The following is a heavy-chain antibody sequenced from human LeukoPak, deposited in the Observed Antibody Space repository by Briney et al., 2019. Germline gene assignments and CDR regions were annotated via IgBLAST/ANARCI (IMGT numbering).Heavy chain of an antibody. CDR2: ISNGGSNS. CDR1: GFTFSSYS. CDR3: ARNRIDALDI. Sequence: GRSLRLSCAASGFTFSSYSMHRVRQAPGKGLEWVAAISNGGSNSYYADSVKGRFTISRDNSENRLYLQVNTLRTEDTAVYFCARNRIDALDIWGQGTMVTVSS. D-gene: IGHD2-15*01. V-gene: IGHV3-30-3*01. J-gene: IGHJ3*02.